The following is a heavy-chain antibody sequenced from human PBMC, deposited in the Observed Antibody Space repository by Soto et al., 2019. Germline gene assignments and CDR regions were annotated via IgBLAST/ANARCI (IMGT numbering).Heavy chain of an antibody. CDR3: ARDYQMCYRYFDN. J-gene: IGHJ4*02. CDR2: IWNDGSNK. Sequence: QVQLVESGGGVVQPGKSLRLSCEASGFDFSRSGMHWVRQAPGKGLEWVAVIWNDGSNKYYGDSVKGRFTISRDNSKSTLYLQMNSLRGEDTAGYYCARDYQMCYRYFDNWGQGTLVTVSS. D-gene: IGHD3-16*02. V-gene: IGHV3-33*01. CDR1: GFDFSRSG.